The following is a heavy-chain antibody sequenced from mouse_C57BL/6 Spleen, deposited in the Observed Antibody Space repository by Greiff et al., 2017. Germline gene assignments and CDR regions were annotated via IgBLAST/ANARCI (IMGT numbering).Heavy chain of an antibody. J-gene: IGHJ3*01. CDR3: AREGNRRWFAY. CDR2: VYPRDGST. CDR1: GYTFTSYD. Sequence: VQLQESGAELARPGASVKLSCKASGYTFTSYDNNWVKQRPGQGLKWIGWVYPRDGSTKSNEKFKGKATLTVDTSSSTPYMELHNLTSADSTVYFCAREGNRRWFAYWGQGTLVTVSA. V-gene: IGHV1-85*01.